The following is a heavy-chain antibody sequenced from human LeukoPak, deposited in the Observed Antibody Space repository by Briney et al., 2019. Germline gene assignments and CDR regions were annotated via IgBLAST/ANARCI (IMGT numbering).Heavy chain of an antibody. J-gene: IGHJ6*04. D-gene: IGHD2-2*01. CDR2: IRSKANSCAT. Sequence: XXXXXXXWVGRIRSKANSCATAYAASVKGRFTISRDDSKNTAYLQMNSLKTEDTAVYDCTRHAVVPAVSSADVWGKGTTVTVSS. V-gene: IGHV3-73*01. CDR3: TRHAVVPAVSSADV.